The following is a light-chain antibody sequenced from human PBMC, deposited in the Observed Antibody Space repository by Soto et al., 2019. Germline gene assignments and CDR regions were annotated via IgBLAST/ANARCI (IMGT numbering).Light chain of an antibody. CDR1: SSNIGSNT. CDR3: AAWDDSLNGHWV. CDR2: SNN. V-gene: IGLV1-44*01. J-gene: IGLJ3*02. Sequence: QAVVTQPPSASGTPGQRVTISCSGSSSNIGSNTVNWYQQLPGTAPKLLIYSNNQRPSGVPDRFSGSKSGTSASLAISWLQSEDEADYYCAAWDDSLNGHWVFGGGTKVTVL.